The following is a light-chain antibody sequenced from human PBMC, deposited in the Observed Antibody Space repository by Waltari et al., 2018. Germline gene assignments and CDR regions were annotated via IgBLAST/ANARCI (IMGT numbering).Light chain of an antibody. V-gene: IGKV1-5*03. Sequence: DIQMTQSPSTLSASVGERVPITCRASQSISSWLAWYQQKPGKAPKLLIYKASSLESGVPSRFSGSGSGTEFTLTISSLQPDDFATYYCQQYNSYLTWTFGQGTKVEIK. CDR3: QQYNSYLTWT. CDR2: KAS. CDR1: QSISSW. J-gene: IGKJ1*01.